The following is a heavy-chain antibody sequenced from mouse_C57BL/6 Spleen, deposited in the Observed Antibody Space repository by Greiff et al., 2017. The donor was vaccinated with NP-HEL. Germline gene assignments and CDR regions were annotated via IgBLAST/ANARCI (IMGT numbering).Heavy chain of an antibody. CDR2: IRNKANNHAT. V-gene: IGHV6-6*01. J-gene: IGHJ2*01. Sequence: EVKVVESGGGLVQPGGSMKLSCAASGFTFSDAWMDWVRQSPEKGLEWVAEIRNKANNHATYYAESVKGRFTISRDDSKSSVYLQMNSLRAEDTGIYYCTRGLRFYFDYWGQGTTLTVSS. D-gene: IGHD1-1*01. CDR3: TRGLRFYFDY. CDR1: GFTFSDAW.